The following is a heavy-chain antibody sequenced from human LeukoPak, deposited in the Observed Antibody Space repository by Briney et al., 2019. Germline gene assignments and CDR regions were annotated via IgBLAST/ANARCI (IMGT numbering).Heavy chain of an antibody. CDR2: ISYSGE. CDR1: GFTFTDYA. Sequence: PGRSLRLSCAASGFTFTDYAFHWVRQAPGKGLEWVTIISYSGESYADSVRGRFAISRDNSKNTVYLQMNSLRVEDTAVYYCAREGRVSGYDFDCWGQGTLVTVSS. V-gene: IGHV3-30*07. CDR3: AREGRVSGYDFDC. J-gene: IGHJ4*02. D-gene: IGHD5-12*01.